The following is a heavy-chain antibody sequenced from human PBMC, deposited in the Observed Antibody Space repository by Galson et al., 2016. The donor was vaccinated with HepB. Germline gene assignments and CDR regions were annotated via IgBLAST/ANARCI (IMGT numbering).Heavy chain of an antibody. D-gene: IGHD5-12*01. CDR3: ARDKSGAYDRSAYPIDF. CDR2: IYYSGNT. Sequence: SETLSLTCTVSGASIGSSHYYWAWIRQPPGKGLEWLGNIYYSGNTHPNPSLKSRVTISVDPSKNQFSLKMNALTVADTAVYYYARDKSGAYDRSAYPIDFWGQGTLVTVSS. J-gene: IGHJ4*02. V-gene: IGHV4-39*07. CDR1: GASIGSSHYY.